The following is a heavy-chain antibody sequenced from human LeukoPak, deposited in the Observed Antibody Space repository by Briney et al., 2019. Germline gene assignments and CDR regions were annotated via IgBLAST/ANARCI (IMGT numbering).Heavy chain of an antibody. CDR1: GYTFTSYY. CDR3: ARDSGEMRYYYYGMDV. D-gene: IGHD5-24*01. V-gene: IGHV1-46*01. J-gene: IGHJ6*02. Sequence: ASVKVSCKASGYTFTSYYMHWARQAPGQGLEWMGIINPSGGSTSYAQKFQGRVTMTRDTSTSTVYMELSSLRSEDTAVYYCARDSGEMRYYYYGMDVWGQGTTVTVSS. CDR2: INPSGGST.